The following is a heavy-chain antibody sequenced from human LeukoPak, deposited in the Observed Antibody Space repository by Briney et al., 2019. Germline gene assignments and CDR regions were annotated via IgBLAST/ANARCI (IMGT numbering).Heavy chain of an antibody. V-gene: IGHV3-48*03. Sequence: GGSLRLSCAASGFTFSSYEMNWVRQAPGKGLEWVSYISSSGSTIYYADSVKGRFTISRDNSKNTLYLQMNSLRAEDTAVYYCARSVHSAPDYGDYLPDYFDYWGQGTLVTVSS. CDR2: ISSSGSTI. CDR1: GFTFSSYE. CDR3: ARSVHSAPDYGDYLPDYFDY. J-gene: IGHJ4*02. D-gene: IGHD4-17*01.